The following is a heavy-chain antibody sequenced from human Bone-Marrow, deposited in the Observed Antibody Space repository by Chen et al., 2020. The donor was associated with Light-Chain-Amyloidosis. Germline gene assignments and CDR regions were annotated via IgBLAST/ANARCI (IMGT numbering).Heavy chain of an antibody. CDR1: EYTFPNYW. V-gene: IGHV5-51*01. CDR2: IYPDDSDA. D-gene: IGHD5-12*01. Sequence: SCKGSEYTFPNYWIGWVRQMPGNGLEWMGVIYPDDSDARYSPSFEGQVTISADKSITTAYLQWRSLKASDTAMFYCARRRDGYNFDYWGQGTLVTVSS. J-gene: IGHJ4*02. CDR3: ARRRDGYNFDY.